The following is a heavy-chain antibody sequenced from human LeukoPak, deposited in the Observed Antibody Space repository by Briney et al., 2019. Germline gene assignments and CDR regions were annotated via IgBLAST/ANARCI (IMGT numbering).Heavy chain of an antibody. CDR3: ARVDYDFWSGSPGAGAFDI. Sequence: SETLSLTCTVSGGSISSYYWSWIRQPPGKGLEWIGYIYYSGSTNYNPSLKSRVTISLETSKNQLSLNLRAVTAADTAVYYCARVDYDFWSGSPGAGAFDIWGQGTMVTVSS. J-gene: IGHJ3*02. V-gene: IGHV4-59*08. D-gene: IGHD3-3*01. CDR2: IYYSGST. CDR1: GGSISSYY.